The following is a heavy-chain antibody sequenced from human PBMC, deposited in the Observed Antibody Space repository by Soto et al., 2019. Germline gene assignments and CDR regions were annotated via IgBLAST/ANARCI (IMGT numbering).Heavy chain of an antibody. D-gene: IGHD1-26*01. V-gene: IGHV3-23*01. CDR1: GFTFSSYA. J-gene: IGHJ4*02. CDR3: AKDLEVGATTTPYFDY. CDR2: ISGSGGST. Sequence: EVQLLESGGGLVQPGGSLRLSCAASGFTFSSYAMSWVRQAPGKGLEWVSAISGSGGSTYYADSVKGRFTSSRDNSKNTLYLQMNSLRAEDTAVYYCAKDLEVGATTTPYFDYWGQGTLVTVSS.